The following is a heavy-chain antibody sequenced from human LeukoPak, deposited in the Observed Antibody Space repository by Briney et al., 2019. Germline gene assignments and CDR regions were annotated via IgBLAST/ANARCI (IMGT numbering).Heavy chain of an antibody. D-gene: IGHD4-17*01. CDR3: ARSPTTVTTPSAFDI. Sequence: ASETLPLTCTVSGGSITSYYWNWIRQPAGKGLEWIGRIYTSGSTNYNPSLKSRVTMSVDTSKNQFSLKLSSVTAADTAVYYCARSPTTVTTPSAFDIWGQGTMVTVSS. V-gene: IGHV4-4*07. CDR1: GGSITSYY. CDR2: IYTSGST. J-gene: IGHJ3*02.